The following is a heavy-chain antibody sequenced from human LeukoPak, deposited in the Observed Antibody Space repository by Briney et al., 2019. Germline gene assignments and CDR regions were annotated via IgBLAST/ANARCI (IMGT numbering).Heavy chain of an antibody. CDR3: ARDSITMVRGVIINYYGMDV. Sequence: GSLRLSCAASGFTVSSNYMSWVRQAPGKGLEWVSVIYSGGSTYYADSVKGRFTISRDNSKNTLYLQMNSLRAEDTAVYYCARDSITMVRGVIINYYGMDVWGQGTTVTVSS. CDR1: GFTVSSNY. D-gene: IGHD3-10*01. V-gene: IGHV3-53*01. J-gene: IGHJ6*02. CDR2: IYSGGST.